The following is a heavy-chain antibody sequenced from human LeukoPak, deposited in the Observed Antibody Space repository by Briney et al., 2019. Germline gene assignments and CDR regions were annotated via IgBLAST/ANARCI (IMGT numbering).Heavy chain of an antibody. CDR3: ARGPYYYFDY. CDR1: GFSFSSYW. Sequence: GGSLRLSCAASGFSFSSYWMHWVRQAPGKGLVWVSRINSDGSGTSYADSVKGRFTISRDNAKNTLYLQMNSLRAEDTAVYSCARGPYYYFDYWGQGTLVTVSS. D-gene: IGHD2-21*01. J-gene: IGHJ4*02. CDR2: INSDGSGT. V-gene: IGHV3-74*01.